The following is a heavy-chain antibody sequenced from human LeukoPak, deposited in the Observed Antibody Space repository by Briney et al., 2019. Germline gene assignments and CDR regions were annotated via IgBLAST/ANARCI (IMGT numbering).Heavy chain of an antibody. CDR2: IIPILGIA. CDR1: GGTFSSYT. D-gene: IGHD6-19*01. Sequence: SVKVSCKASGGTFSSYTISWVRQAPGQGLEWMGRIIPILGIANYAQKFQGRVTITADKSTGTAYMELSSLRSEDTAVYYCARDLSGYSSTFDYWGQGTLVTVSS. J-gene: IGHJ4*02. V-gene: IGHV1-69*04. CDR3: ARDLSGYSSTFDY.